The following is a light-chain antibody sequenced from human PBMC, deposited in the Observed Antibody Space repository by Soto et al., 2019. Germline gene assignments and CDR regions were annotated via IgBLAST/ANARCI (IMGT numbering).Light chain of an antibody. J-gene: IGLJ2*01. CDR1: SSDIGYYDY. CDR2: DVT. Sequence: QSALTQPASVSGSPGQSITISCTGTSSDIGYYDYVSWYQHLPGKAPKLFIFDVTHRPSGVSDRFSGSKSGNTASLTISGVRPEDEADYYCCSYTDTGLLVVFGGGTKLTVL. CDR3: CSYTDTGLLVV. V-gene: IGLV2-14*01.